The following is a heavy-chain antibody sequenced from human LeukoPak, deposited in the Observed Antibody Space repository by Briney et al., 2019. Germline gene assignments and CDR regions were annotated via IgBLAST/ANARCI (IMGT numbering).Heavy chain of an antibody. V-gene: IGHV3-23*01. CDR2: ISGSGGST. CDR1: EFTFSSYA. D-gene: IGHD3-3*01. J-gene: IGHJ4*02. CDR3: ARDLKGSIFGVVILGY. Sequence: GGSLRLSCAASEFTFSSYAMSWVRQAPGKGLEWVSAISGSGGSTYYADSVKGRFTISRDNAKNSLYLQMNSLRAEDTAVYYCARDLKGSIFGVVILGYWGQGTLVTVSS.